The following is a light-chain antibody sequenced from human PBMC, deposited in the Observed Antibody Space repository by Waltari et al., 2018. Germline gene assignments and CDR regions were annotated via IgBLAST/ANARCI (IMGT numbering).Light chain of an antibody. V-gene: IGKV3-20*01. J-gene: IGKJ1*01. Sequence: SCRASQSVSSSFAWYQQKPGQAPRLLIYDASTRATGIPDRFSGSGSGTDFSLTISRLEPEDFAVYYCQKYVSLPATFGQGTTVEIK. CDR2: DAS. CDR3: QKYVSLPAT. CDR1: QSVSSS.